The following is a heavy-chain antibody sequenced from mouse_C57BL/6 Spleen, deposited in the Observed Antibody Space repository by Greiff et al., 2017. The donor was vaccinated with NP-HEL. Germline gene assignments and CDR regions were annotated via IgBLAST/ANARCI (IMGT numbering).Heavy chain of an antibody. CDR2: ISYDGSN. CDR3: ARELLFYAMDY. J-gene: IGHJ4*01. CDR1: GYSITSGYY. D-gene: IGHD1-1*01. Sequence: EVKLMESGPGLVKPSQSLSLTCSVTGYSITSGYYWNWIRQFPGNKLEWMGYISYDGSNNYNPSLKNRISITRDTSKNQFFLKLNSVTTEDTATYYCARELLFYAMDYWGQGTSVTVSS. V-gene: IGHV3-6*01.